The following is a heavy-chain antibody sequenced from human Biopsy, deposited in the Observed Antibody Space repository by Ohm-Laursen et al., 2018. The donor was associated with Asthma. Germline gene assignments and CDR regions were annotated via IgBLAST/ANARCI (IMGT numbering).Heavy chain of an antibody. CDR3: ARDVMEWYLPAFDF. V-gene: IGHV3-30-3*01. Sequence: SLRLSCAASGFTFRSYAMHWVRQAPGKGLEWVAVGGSYYDGGLKYYTDSVNGRFTVSRDDSKNTLYLQMNSLRPDDTAVYYCARDVMEWYLPAFDFWGQGILVTVSS. J-gene: IGHJ4*02. CDR2: GGSYYDGGLK. CDR1: GFTFRSYA. D-gene: IGHD3-3*01.